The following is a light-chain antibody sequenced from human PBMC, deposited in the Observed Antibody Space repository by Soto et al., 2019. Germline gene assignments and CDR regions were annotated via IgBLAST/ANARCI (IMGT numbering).Light chain of an antibody. CDR2: DVS. Sequence: QSVLTQPPSVSEAPRQRVTISCSGSSSNIGNNAVNRCQQHPGHAPKLMTYDVSNQPSGVPDRFSGSKSGHTASLTITGLQGEDEADYDGGSYADNYSYVFGTGTKITDL. CDR1: SSNIGNNA. V-gene: IGLV1-36*01. CDR3: GSYADNYSYV. J-gene: IGLJ1*01.